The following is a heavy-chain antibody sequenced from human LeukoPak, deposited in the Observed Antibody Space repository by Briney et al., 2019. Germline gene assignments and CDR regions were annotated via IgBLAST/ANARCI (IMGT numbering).Heavy chain of an antibody. V-gene: IGHV5-51*01. CDR3: ARTEWELQGPNFDY. Sequence: GESLEISCKGSGYSFTSYWMGWVREVPGKGLEGMGIIYPGESDTRYSPSFEGQVTISADKSISTAYLQWSSLKASDTAMYYCARTEWELQGPNFDYWGQGTLVTVSS. CDR1: GYSFTSYW. J-gene: IGHJ4*02. D-gene: IGHD1-26*01. CDR2: IYPGESDT.